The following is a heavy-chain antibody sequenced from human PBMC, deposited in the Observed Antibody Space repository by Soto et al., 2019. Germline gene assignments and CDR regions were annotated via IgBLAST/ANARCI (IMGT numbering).Heavy chain of an antibody. D-gene: IGHD3-10*01. CDR2: IYWDDDK. J-gene: IGHJ5*02. Sequence: QITLKESGPTLVRPTQTLTLTCTFSGVSLSTRGVGVGWIRQPPGKALEWLALIYWDDDKRYTPSLKTRLTITKDTSRNQVVLTKTDMDPVDTAKYFCANRQEYRPPSYYSGWFDAWGQGILVTVSS. CDR3: ANRQEYRPPSYYSGWFDA. CDR1: GVSLSTRGVG. V-gene: IGHV2-5*02.